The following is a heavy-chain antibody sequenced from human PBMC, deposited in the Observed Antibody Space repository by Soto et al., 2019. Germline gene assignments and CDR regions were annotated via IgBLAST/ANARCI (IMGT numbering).Heavy chain of an antibody. V-gene: IGHV4-34*01. CDR1: GGSFSGYY. Sequence: SETLSLTCAVYGGSFSGYYWSWIHQPPGKGLEWIGEINHSGSTNYNPPLKSRVTISVDTSKNQFSLKLSSVTAADTAVYYCARGFGGYVWFDPWGQGTLVTVSS. CDR3: ARGFGGYVWFDP. J-gene: IGHJ5*02. D-gene: IGHD3-16*01. CDR2: INHSGST.